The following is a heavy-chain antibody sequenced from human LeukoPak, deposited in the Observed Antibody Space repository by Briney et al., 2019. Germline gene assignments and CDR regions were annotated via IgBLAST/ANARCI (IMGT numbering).Heavy chain of an antibody. CDR2: MNPNSGNT. CDR3: AAEGHYYDLTNYYGFDP. Sequence: GASVKVSCKASGYTFTSCDINWVRQATGQGLEWMGWMNPNSGNTGYAQKFQGRVTMTRNTSISTAYMELSSLRSEDTAVYYCAAEGHYYDLTNYYGFDPWGQGTLVIVSS. J-gene: IGHJ5*02. CDR1: GYTFTSCD. D-gene: IGHD3-22*01. V-gene: IGHV1-8*01.